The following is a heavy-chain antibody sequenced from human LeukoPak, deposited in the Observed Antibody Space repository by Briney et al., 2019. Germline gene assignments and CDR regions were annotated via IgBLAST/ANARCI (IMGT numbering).Heavy chain of an antibody. CDR2: ISGSGGST. J-gene: IGHJ4*02. CDR3: AKVGQYQLLST. V-gene: IGHV3-23*01. Sequence: PGGSLRLSCAAPGFTFSSYTMSWVRQAPGKGLEWVSAISGSGGSTYYADSVKGRFTISRDNSKNTLYLQMNSLRAEDTAVYYCAKVGQYQLLSTWGQGTLVTVSS. D-gene: IGHD2-2*01. CDR1: GFTFSSYT.